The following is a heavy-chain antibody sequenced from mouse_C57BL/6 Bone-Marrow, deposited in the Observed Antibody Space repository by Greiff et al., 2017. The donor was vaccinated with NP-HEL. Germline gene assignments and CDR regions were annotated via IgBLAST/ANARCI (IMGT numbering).Heavy chain of an antibody. V-gene: IGHV5-4*01. CDR2: ISDGGSYT. CDR1: GFTFSSYA. CDR3: AREEGITTVVATGFDY. Sequence: EVKLVESGGGLVKPGGSLKLSCAASGFTFSSYAMSWVRQTPEKRLEWVATISDGGSYTYYPDNVKGRFTISRDNAKNNLYLQMSHLKSEDTAMYYCAREEGITTVVATGFDYWGQGTTLTVSS. D-gene: IGHD1-1*01. J-gene: IGHJ2*01.